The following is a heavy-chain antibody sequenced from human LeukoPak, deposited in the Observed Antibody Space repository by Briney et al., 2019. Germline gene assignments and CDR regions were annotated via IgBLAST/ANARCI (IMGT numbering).Heavy chain of an antibody. J-gene: IGHJ4*02. V-gene: IGHV3-7*04. CDR3: TRVGYIDEGIDY. CDR1: GFPFSSYW. Sequence: GGSLRLSCVASGFPFSSYWMTWVRQAPGKGLEWVANIKQDGSKESYVDSVKGRFTISRDNAKNSLYLQMNSLRAEDTAIYYCTRVGYIDEGIDYWGQGTLVTVSS. CDR2: IKQDGSKE. D-gene: IGHD5-24*01.